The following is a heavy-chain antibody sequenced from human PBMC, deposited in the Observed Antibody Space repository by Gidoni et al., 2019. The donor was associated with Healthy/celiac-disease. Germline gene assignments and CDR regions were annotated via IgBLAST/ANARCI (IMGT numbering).Heavy chain of an antibody. CDR2: ISSSSSYI. CDR1: GFTFSSYS. J-gene: IGHJ6*02. CDR3: ARDRYSSSWASYGMDV. V-gene: IGHV3-21*01. Sequence: EVQLVESGGGLVKPEGSLRPSCAASGFTFSSYSMNWVRQAPGKGLEWVSSISSSSSYIYYADSVKGRFTISRDNAKNSLYLQMNSLRAEDTAVYYCARDRYSSSWASYGMDVWGPRDHGHRLL. D-gene: IGHD6-13*01.